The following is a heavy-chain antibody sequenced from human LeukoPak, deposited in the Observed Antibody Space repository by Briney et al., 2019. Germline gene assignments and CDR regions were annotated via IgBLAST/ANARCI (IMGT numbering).Heavy chain of an antibody. V-gene: IGHV1-69*13. D-gene: IGHD6-19*01. Sequence: SVKVSCKASRGTFSSYAISWVRQAPGQGLEWMGGIIPIFGTANYAQKFQGRVTITADESTSTAYMELSSLRSEDTAVYYCVRGSGWPYYYYMDVWGKGTTVTVSS. CDR2: IIPIFGTA. CDR1: RGTFSSYA. J-gene: IGHJ6*03. CDR3: VRGSGWPYYYYMDV.